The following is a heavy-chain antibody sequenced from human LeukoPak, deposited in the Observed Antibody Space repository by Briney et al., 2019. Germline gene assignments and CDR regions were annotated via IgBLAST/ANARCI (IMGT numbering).Heavy chain of an antibody. CDR2: IYHSGST. CDR1: GGSISSGGYS. D-gene: IGHD3-10*01. V-gene: IGHV4-30-2*01. CDR3: ARAELLCFGETRAESFQH. J-gene: IGHJ1*01. Sequence: SETLSLTCAVSGGSISSGGYSWSWIRQPPGQGLEWIGYIYHSGSTYYNPSLKSRVPISVARSKNQFSLKLSSVPAADTAVYYCARAELLCFGETRAESFQHWGQGTLVTVSS.